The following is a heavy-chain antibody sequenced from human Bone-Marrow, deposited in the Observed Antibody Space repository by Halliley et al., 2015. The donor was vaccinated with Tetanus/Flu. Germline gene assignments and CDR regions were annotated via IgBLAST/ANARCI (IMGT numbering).Heavy chain of an antibody. Sequence: FIWPDGSSHHYADSVKGRFPISRDNSKNTLYLQMNSLRAEDTAVYFCARISGYYDGSGVPFFDSWGQGTQVIVSA. CDR3: ARISGYYDGSGVPFFDS. J-gene: IGHJ4*02. CDR2: IWPDGSSH. D-gene: IGHD3-22*01. V-gene: IGHV3-33*01.